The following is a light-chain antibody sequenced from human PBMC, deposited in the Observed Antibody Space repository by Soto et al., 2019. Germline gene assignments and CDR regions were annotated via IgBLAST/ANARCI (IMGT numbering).Light chain of an antibody. Sequence: QSALTQAASVSGSPGQSITISCTGTSSDVGGYNFVSWYQQHPGKAPQLMLYDVTDRPSGVSNRFSGSKSGNTASLTISGLQADDEADYYCTSYTSSNTYVFGTGTKVTVL. CDR3: TSYTSSNTYV. CDR1: SSDVGGYNF. CDR2: DVT. J-gene: IGLJ1*01. V-gene: IGLV2-14*03.